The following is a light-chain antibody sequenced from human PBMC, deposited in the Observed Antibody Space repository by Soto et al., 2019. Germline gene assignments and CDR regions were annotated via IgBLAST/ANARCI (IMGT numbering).Light chain of an antibody. Sequence: DIQMTQSPSTLSGSVGDRVTITCRASQSIRYWLAWYQHKPGKAPKLLIYDASTLQSGVPSRFSGGGSGTEFTLTISSLQPEDFATYYCRQYDIFSTFGQGTKVDIK. CDR3: RQYDIFST. CDR1: QSIRYW. V-gene: IGKV1-5*01. J-gene: IGKJ1*01. CDR2: DAS.